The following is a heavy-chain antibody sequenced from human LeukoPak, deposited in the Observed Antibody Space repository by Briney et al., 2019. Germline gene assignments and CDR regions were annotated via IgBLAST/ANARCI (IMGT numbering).Heavy chain of an antibody. V-gene: IGHV3-43*02. D-gene: IGHD2-2*01. CDR3: AKGRYCSSTSCYEAWGY. J-gene: IGHJ4*02. CDR1: GFTFDDYA. Sequence: PGGSLRLSCAASGFTFDDYAMHWARQAPGKGLEWVSLISGDGGGTYYADSVKGRFTISRDNSKNSLYLQMNSLRTEDTALYYCAKGRYCSSTSCYEAWGYWGQGTLVTVSS. CDR2: ISGDGGGT.